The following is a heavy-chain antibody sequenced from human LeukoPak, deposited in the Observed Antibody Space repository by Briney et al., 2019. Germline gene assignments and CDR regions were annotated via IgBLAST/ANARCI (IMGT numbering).Heavy chain of an antibody. CDR2: INHSGST. Sequence: PSETLSLTCAVYGGSLSGYYWSWIRQPPGKGLEWIGEINHSGSTNYNPSLKSRVTISVDTSKNQFSLKLSSVTAADTAVYYCARGLYYFDYWGQGTLVTVSS. J-gene: IGHJ4*02. V-gene: IGHV4-34*01. CDR3: ARGLYYFDY. D-gene: IGHD3-10*01. CDR1: GGSLSGYY.